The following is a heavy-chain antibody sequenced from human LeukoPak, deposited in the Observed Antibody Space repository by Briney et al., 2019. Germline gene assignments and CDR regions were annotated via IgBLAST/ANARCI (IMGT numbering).Heavy chain of an antibody. CDR3: ARDLFSGYDPRTFDL. CDR1: GFTFSDYY. D-gene: IGHD5-12*01. J-gene: IGHJ4*02. CDR2: ISSSSSFT. Sequence: PGGSLRLSCAASGFTFSDYYMSWTRQAPGKGLEWLSHISSSSSFTHYADSVEGRFTISRDNAKNSLYLQMNSLRAEDTALYYCARDLFSGYDPRTFDLWGQGTLVTVSS. V-gene: IGHV3-11*06.